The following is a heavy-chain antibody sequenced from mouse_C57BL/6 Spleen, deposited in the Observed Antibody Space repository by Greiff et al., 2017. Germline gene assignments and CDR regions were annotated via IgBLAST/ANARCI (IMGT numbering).Heavy chain of an antibody. V-gene: IGHV1-69*01. CDR2: IDPSDSYT. J-gene: IGHJ3*01. Sequence: QVQLQQPGAELVMPGASVKLSCKASGYTFTSYWMHWVKQRPGQGLEWIGEIDPSDSYTNYNQKFKGKSTLTVDKSSSTAYMQLSSLTSEDSAVYYCARYSYAEGFAYWGQGTLVTVSA. D-gene: IGHD3-3*01. CDR3: ARYSYAEGFAY. CDR1: GYTFTSYW.